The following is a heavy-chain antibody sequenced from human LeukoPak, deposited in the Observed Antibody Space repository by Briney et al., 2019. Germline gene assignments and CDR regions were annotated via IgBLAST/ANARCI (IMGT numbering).Heavy chain of an antibody. J-gene: IGHJ4*02. CDR1: GSTLSSYA. D-gene: IGHD5-12*01. CDR2: ISGSGGST. Sequence: GGSLRLSCAASGSTLSSYAMSWVRQAPGKGLEWVSAISGSGGSTYYADSVKGRFTISRDNSKNTLYLQMNSLRAEDTAVYYCAKGVATIQTLDYWGQGTLVTVSS. V-gene: IGHV3-23*01. CDR3: AKGVATIQTLDY.